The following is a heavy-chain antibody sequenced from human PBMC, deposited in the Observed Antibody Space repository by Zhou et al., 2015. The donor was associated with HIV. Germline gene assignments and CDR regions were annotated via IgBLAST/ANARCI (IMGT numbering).Heavy chain of an antibody. CDR1: GYTFTSYG. CDR2: ISAYNGNT. CDR3: ARDDPRIGVWGSYRTTLDYYGMDV. D-gene: IGHD3-16*02. V-gene: IGHV1-18*01. Sequence: QVQLVQSGAEVKKPGASVKVSCKASGYTFTSYGISWVRQAPGQGLEWMGWISAYNGNTNYAQKLQGRVTMTTDTSTSTAYMELRSLRSDDTAVYYCARDDPRIGVWGSYRTTLDYYGMDVWGQGTTVTVSS. J-gene: IGHJ6*02.